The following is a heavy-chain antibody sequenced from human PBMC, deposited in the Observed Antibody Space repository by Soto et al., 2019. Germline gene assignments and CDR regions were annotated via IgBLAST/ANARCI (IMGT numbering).Heavy chain of an antibody. CDR2: IYYSGST. D-gene: IGHD3-22*01. J-gene: IGHJ6*02. CDR1: GGSISSYY. V-gene: IGHV4-59*06. CDR3: ARADYYDSSGYGTYYYYYGMDV. Sequence: SETLSLTCTVSGGSISSYYWSWIRQPPGKGLEWIGYIYYSGSTYYNPSLKSRVTISVDTSKNQFSLKLSSVTAADTAVYYCARADYYDSSGYGTYYYYYGMDVWGQGTTVTVSS.